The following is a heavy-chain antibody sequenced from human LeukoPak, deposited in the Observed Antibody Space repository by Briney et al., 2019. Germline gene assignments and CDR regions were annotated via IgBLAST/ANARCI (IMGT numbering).Heavy chain of an antibody. V-gene: IGHV3-23*01. D-gene: IGHD5-12*01. Sequence: SDITGSGDDTDYADSVKGRFTVSRDNSRNTLYLQINSLRAEDTAVYYCAKNGAYSGYDYIDYWGQGTLVTVSS. CDR2: ITGSGDDT. CDR3: AKNGAYSGYDYIDY. J-gene: IGHJ4*02.